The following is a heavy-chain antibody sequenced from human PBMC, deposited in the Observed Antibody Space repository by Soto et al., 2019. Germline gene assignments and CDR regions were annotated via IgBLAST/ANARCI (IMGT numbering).Heavy chain of an antibody. CDR2: IYYNGDT. J-gene: IGHJ3*02. Sequence: QLQLQESGPGLLKPSETLSLTCSVSGGSISSSSYNWDWIRQPPGKGLEWIGTIYYNGDTDYNPSLKSRATISVDASDFQFSLKLSSVTAADTSIYYCARFSGNAFDMRGHGTLVTVSP. CDR3: ARFSGNAFDM. V-gene: IGHV4-39*01. CDR1: GGSISSSSYN.